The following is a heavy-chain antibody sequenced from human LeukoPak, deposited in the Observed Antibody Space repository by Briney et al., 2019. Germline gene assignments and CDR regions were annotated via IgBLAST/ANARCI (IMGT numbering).Heavy chain of an antibody. J-gene: IGHJ4*02. CDR1: SGSFSGNY. D-gene: IGHD2-21*01. Sequence: SETLSLTCAVYSGSFSGNYWTLIRQTPGRGREWIGESSPTGDVTGYNPSLKGRATISVDPSKNQFSLKLTSVTAADTGVYYCARVPDFIARPCDSWGPGTLVTVSS. CDR3: ARVPDFIARPCDS. V-gene: IGHV4-34*01. CDR2: SSPTGDVT.